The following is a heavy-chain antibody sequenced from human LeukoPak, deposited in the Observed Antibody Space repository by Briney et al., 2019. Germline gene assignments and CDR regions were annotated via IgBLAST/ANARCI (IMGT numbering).Heavy chain of an antibody. CDR2: INGGSNDI. D-gene: IGHD2-2*01. CDR3: ARDNAGAYGMDV. CDR1: GFSVNSYN. V-gene: IGHV3-21*01. J-gene: IGHJ6*02. Sequence: GGSLRLSCAASGFSVNSYNMNWVRQAPGKGLEWGSSINGGSNDIYYAESMEGRFTISRDNAKNSLYLQMNSLRAEDTAVYYCARDNAGAYGMDVWGQGTTVTVSS.